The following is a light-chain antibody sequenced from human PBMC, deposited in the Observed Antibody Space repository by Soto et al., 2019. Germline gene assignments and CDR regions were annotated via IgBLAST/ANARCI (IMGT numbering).Light chain of an antibody. CDR1: QSVNNY. Sequence: EIVLTQSPATLSLSPWERATLSCRASQSVNNYLAWYQQRPGQAPRLLIYDASYRATGIPARFSGSGSGTEFTLTISSLQSEDFAVYYCQQYNDNWPTFGQGTKVDIK. CDR2: DAS. V-gene: IGKV3-11*01. CDR3: QQYNDNWPT. J-gene: IGKJ1*01.